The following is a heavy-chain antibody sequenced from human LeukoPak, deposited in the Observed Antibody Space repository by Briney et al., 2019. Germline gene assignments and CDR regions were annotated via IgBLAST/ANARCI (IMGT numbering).Heavy chain of an antibody. CDR2: IYYSGGT. J-gene: IGHJ4*02. V-gene: IGHV4-39*01. CDR3: ARLGFGAN. CDR1: GGSLSSSSYY. D-gene: IGHD3-10*01. Sequence: SETLSLTCTVSGGSLSSSSYYCGWIRQPPGKGLGWIGSIYYSGGTYYNPSLKSRVTISVDTSKNQFSLKLSSVAAADTAVYFCARLGFGANCGQGTLVTVSS.